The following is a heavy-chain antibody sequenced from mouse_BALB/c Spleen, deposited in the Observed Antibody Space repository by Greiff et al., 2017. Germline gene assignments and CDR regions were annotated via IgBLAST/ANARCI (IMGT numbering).Heavy chain of an antibody. CDR3: ARQPTMITIGAMDY. CDR1: GYTFTSYW. J-gene: IGHJ4*01. CDR2: INPSNGRT. D-gene: IGHD2-4*01. V-gene: IGHV1S81*02. Sequence: QVQLQQPGAELVKPGASVKLSCKASGYTFTSYWMHWVRQRPGQGLEWIGEINPSNGRTNYNEKFKSKATLTVDKSSSTAYMQLSSLTSEDSAVYYCARQPTMITIGAMDYWGQGTSVTVSS.